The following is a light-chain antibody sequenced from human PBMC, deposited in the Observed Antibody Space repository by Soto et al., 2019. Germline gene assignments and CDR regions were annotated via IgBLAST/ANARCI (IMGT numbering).Light chain of an antibody. J-gene: IGKJ1*01. Sequence: DIQVTHAPSTRSGPVPHRLPITFRASQTISSWLAWYQQKPGKAPKLLIYKASTLKSGVPSRFSGSGSGTEFTLTISSLQPDDFATYYCQHYNSYSATFGQGTKVDIK. CDR1: QTISSW. CDR2: KAS. V-gene: IGKV1-5*03. CDR3: QHYNSYSAT.